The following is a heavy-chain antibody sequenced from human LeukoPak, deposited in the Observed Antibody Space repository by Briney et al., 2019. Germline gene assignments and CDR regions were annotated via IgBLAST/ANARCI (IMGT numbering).Heavy chain of an antibody. CDR3: ARGTDRYSNYPTDAFDI. Sequence: SETLSLTCTVSGGSISTYYWNWIRQPPGKGLEWIGYIYYSGSTNYNPSLKSRVTISVDTSKNQFSLKLSSVTAADTAVYYCARGTDRYSNYPTDAFDIWGQGTMVTVSS. CDR2: IYYSGST. D-gene: IGHD4-11*01. J-gene: IGHJ3*02. V-gene: IGHV4-59*01. CDR1: GGSISTYY.